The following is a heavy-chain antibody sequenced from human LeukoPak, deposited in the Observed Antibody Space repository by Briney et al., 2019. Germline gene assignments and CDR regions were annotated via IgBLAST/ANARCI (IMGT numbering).Heavy chain of an antibody. D-gene: IGHD6-13*01. J-gene: IGHJ4*02. CDR3: ARRGITYSSSFFAY. CDR2: IYHSGST. CDR1: GYSITSSYY. V-gene: IGHV4-38-2*01. Sequence: PSETLSLTCGVSGYSITSSYYWGWIRQPPGKGLEWIGSIYHSGSTYYNPSLKSRVTISVDTSRNQFSLNLYSVTAADTATYYCARRGITYSSSFFAYWGQGTLVTVSS.